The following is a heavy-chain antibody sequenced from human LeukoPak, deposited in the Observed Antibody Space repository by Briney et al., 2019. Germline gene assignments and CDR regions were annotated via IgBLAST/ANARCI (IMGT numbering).Heavy chain of an antibody. Sequence: ASVKVSCKASGYTFTSYYMHWVRQAPGQGLEWMGIINPSGGSTSYAQKFQGRVTMTRDTSTSTVYVELSSQKSEDTAVYYCASVDYYDRSGYGYWGQGTLVTVSS. CDR2: INPSGGST. CDR1: GYTFTSYY. CDR3: ASVDYYDRSGYGY. D-gene: IGHD3-22*01. V-gene: IGHV1-46*01. J-gene: IGHJ4*02.